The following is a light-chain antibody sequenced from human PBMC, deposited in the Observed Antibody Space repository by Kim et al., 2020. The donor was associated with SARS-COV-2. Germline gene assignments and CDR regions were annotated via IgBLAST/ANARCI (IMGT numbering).Light chain of an antibody. Sequence: QSVLTQPASVSGSPGQSITISCTGTSSDVGGYNYVSWYQQYPGKAPKLMIYEVNNRPSGVSNRFSGSKSGNTASLTISGLQAEDEADYYCSSYRSSSTLPYVFGTGTKVTVL. CDR3: SSYRSSSTLPYV. CDR2: EVN. V-gene: IGLV2-14*01. J-gene: IGLJ1*01. CDR1: SSDVGGYNY.